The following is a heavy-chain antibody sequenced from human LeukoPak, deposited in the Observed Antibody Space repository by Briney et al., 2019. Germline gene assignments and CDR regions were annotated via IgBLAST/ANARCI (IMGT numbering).Heavy chain of an antibody. CDR3: ARDSGYSSSWYRWN. Sequence: GGSLRLSCAASGFTFSSYSMNWVRQAPGKGLEWVSYISSSSSTIYYADSVKGRFTISRDNAKNSLYLQMNSLRAEDTAVYCCARDSGYSSSWYRWNWGQGTLVTVSS. D-gene: IGHD6-13*01. J-gene: IGHJ4*02. V-gene: IGHV3-48*01. CDR2: ISSSSSTI. CDR1: GFTFSSYS.